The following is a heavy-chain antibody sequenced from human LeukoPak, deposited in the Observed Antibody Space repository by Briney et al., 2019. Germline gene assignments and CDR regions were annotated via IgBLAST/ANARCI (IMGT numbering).Heavy chain of an antibody. CDR1: GGSFSGYY. CDR2: INHSGST. V-gene: IGHV4-34*01. J-gene: IGHJ4*02. CDR3: ARLDKRLWLIDY. Sequence: PSETLSLTCAVYGGSFSGYYWSWIRQPPGKGLEWIGEINHSGSTNYNPSLKSRVTISVDTSKNQFSLKLSSVTAADTAVYYCARLDKRLWLIDYWGQGTLVTVSS. D-gene: IGHD5-18*01.